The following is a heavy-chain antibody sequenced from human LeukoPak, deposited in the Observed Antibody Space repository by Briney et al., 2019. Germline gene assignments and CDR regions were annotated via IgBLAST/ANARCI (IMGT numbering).Heavy chain of an antibody. J-gene: IGHJ6*04. CDR1: GFTFSSYA. D-gene: IGHD3-10*02. V-gene: IGHV3-23*01. CDR2: ISGSGGST. Sequence: GGSLRLSCAASGFTFSSYAISCVRQAPGKGLEWVSAISGSGGSTYYADSVKGRFTISRDNSKTTLYLQMNSLRAEDTAVYYCAELGITMSGGVWGKGTTVTISS. CDR3: AELGITMSGGV.